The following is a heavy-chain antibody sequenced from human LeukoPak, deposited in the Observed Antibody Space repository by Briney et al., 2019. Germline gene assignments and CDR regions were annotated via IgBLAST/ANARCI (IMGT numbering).Heavy chain of an antibody. V-gene: IGHV4-4*08. D-gene: IGHD6-6*01. CDR2: IYTSGST. Sequence: SETLSLTCTVSGGSISSHYWSWIRQPPGKGLEWIGYIYTSGSTNYNPSLKSRVTISVDTSKNQFSLKLSSVTAADTAVYYCARRVAARPRAPGWFDPWGQGTLVTVSS. CDR1: GGSISSHY. CDR3: ARRVAARPRAPGWFDP. J-gene: IGHJ5*02.